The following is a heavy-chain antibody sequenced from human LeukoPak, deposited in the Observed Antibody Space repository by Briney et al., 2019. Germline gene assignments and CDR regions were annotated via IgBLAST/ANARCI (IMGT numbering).Heavy chain of an antibody. CDR3: ARGGIVGATYSWFDP. V-gene: IGHV1-46*01. CDR1: GYTFTSYY. CDR2: INPGGGST. Sequence: ASVKVSCKASGYTFTSYYMHWVRQAPGQGLEWMGIINPGGGSTSYAQKFQGRVTMTRDTSTSTVYMELSSLRSEDTAVYYCARGGIVGATYSWFDPWGQGTLVTVSS. J-gene: IGHJ5*02. D-gene: IGHD1-26*01.